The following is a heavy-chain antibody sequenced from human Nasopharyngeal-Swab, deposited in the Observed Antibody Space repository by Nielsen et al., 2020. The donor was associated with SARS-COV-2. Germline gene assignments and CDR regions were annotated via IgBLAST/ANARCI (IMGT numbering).Heavy chain of an antibody. CDR1: GFTFSDYY. D-gene: IGHD3-10*01. CDR3: ARDADYYGSGSYLGY. CDR2: ISSSGSTI. V-gene: IGHV3-11*04. Sequence: GGSLRLSCAASGFTFSDYYMSWIRQAPGKGLEWVSYISSSGSTIYYADSVKGRFTISRDNAKNSLYLQMSSLRAEDTAVYYCARDADYYGSGSYLGYWGQGTLVTVSS. J-gene: IGHJ4*02.